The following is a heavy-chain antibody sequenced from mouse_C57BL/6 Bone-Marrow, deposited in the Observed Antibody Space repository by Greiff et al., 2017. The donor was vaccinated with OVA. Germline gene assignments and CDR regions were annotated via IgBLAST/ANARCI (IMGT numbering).Heavy chain of an antibody. CDR3: ARDDGSSPYWYFDV. J-gene: IGHJ1*03. CDR1: GYSITSGYY. D-gene: IGHD1-1*01. Sequence: LMESGPGLVKPSQSLSLTCSVTGYSITSGYYWNWIRQFPGNKLEWMGYISYDGSNNYNPSLKNRISITRDTSKNQFFLKLNSVTTEDTATYYCARDDGSSPYWYFDVWGTGTTVTVSS. CDR2: ISYDGSN. V-gene: IGHV3-6*01.